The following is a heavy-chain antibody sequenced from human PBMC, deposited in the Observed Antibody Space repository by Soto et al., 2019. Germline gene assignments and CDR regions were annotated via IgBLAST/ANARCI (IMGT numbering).Heavy chain of an antibody. D-gene: IGHD2-15*01. CDR2: MNPNSGET. V-gene: IGHV1-8*01. Sequence: QEQLVQSGAEVKKPGASVKVSCKTSGYTFTDYDINWVRQATGQGLEWIGWMNPNSGETGYAQKFQGRVTMTRSTSLSTAYLERSSLRSEDTAVYYCARVAVAARPRWYNWFDPWGQVTLVTVSS. CDR1: GYTFTDYD. CDR3: ARVAVAARPRWYNWFDP. J-gene: IGHJ5*02.